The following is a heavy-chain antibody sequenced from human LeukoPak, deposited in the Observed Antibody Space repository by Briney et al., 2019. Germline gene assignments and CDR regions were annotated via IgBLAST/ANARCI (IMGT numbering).Heavy chain of an antibody. CDR1: GGSISSGGYY. D-gene: IGHD3-22*01. CDR2: IYYSGST. J-gene: IGHJ2*01. CDR3: ARDLRNEVNGYWYFDL. Sequence: PSETLSLTCTVSGGSISSGGYYWSWIRQHPGKGLEWIGYIYYSGSTYYNPSLKSRVTISVDTSKNQFSLKLSSVTAADTAVYYCARDLRNEVNGYWYFDLWGRGTLVTVSS. V-gene: IGHV4-31*03.